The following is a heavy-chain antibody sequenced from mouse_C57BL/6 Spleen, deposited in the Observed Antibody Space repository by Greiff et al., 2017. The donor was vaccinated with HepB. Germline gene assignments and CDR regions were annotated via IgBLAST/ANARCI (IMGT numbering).Heavy chain of an antibody. CDR1: GYSFTGYY. CDR2: INPSTGGT. V-gene: IGHV1-42*01. J-gene: IGHJ4*01. CDR3: ARGPEAMDY. Sequence: EVMLVESGPELVKPGASVKISCKASGYSFTGYYMNWVKQSPEKSLEWIGEINPSTGGTTYNQKFKAKATLTVDKSSSTAYMQLKSLTSEDSAVYYCARGPEAMDYWGQGTSVTVSS.